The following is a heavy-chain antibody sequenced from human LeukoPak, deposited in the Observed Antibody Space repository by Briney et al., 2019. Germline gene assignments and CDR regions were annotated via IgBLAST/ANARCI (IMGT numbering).Heavy chain of an antibody. V-gene: IGHV3-30*02. CDR2: IRYDGSNK. CDR3: AREFKDIVVVVAASPPYGMDV. J-gene: IGHJ6*02. Sequence: GGSLRLSCAASGFTFSSYGMHWVRQAPGKGLEWVAFIRYDGSNKYYADSVKGRFTISRDNSKNTLYLQMNSLRAEDTAVDYCAREFKDIVVVVAASPPYGMDVWGQGTTVTVSS. CDR1: GFTFSSYG. D-gene: IGHD2-15*01.